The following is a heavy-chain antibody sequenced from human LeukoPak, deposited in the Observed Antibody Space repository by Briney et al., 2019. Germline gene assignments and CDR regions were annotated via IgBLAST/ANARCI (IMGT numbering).Heavy chain of an antibody. Sequence: PGGSLRLSCEVSGFTFSSYWMHWVRQAPGKGLVCVSRIKTDGSSTTYADSVKGRFTISRDNAKNTLYLQMNSLRAEDTAVYYCVREGYYGSAALYSWGQGTLVTVSS. CDR1: GFTFSSYW. J-gene: IGHJ4*02. D-gene: IGHD3-10*01. CDR3: VREGYYGSAALYS. V-gene: IGHV3-74*01. CDR2: IKTDGSST.